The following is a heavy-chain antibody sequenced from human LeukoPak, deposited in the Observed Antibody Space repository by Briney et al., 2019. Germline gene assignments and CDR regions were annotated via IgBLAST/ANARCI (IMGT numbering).Heavy chain of an antibody. CDR1: GYTFTSYG. CDR3: ARDLSSGSYLSTYGH. D-gene: IGHD1-26*01. CDR2: ISAYNGNT. V-gene: IGHV1-18*01. Sequence: ASVKVSCKASGYTFTSYGISWVRQAPGQGLEWMGWISAYNGNTNYAQKLQGRVTMTTDTSTSTAYMELRSLRSDDTAVYYCARDLSSGSYLSTYGHWGQGTLVTVSS. J-gene: IGHJ4*02.